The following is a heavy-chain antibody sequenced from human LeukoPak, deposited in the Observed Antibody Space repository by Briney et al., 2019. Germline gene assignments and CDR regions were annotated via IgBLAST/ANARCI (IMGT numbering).Heavy chain of an antibody. CDR2: IGSSGGYT. CDR3: AREGYEDAFDI. CDR1: AFTFSSYA. V-gene: IGHV3-23*01. D-gene: IGHD3-3*01. J-gene: IGHJ3*02. Sequence: SGGSLRLSCAASAFTFSSYAMSWVRQAPGKGLEWVSVIGSSGGYTYYADSVKGRFTISRDNSNNTLYLQMNSLRAEDTAVYYCAREGYEDAFDIWGQGTMVTVSS.